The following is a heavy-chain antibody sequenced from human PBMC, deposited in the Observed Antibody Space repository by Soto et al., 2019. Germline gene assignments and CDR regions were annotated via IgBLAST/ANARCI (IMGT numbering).Heavy chain of an antibody. Sequence: QVHLQESGPGLVRPSESLSLTCNVSGGSMSTGSYFWSWVRQPPGKGLEWIGYVFRSGNINYSPSFKSRVTISIDTSKNQFSLMLKSVTAADTAVYFCARARNRYFDYWGQGALVTVSS. J-gene: IGHJ4*02. CDR1: GGSMSTGSYF. CDR3: ARARNRYFDY. D-gene: IGHD1-1*01. CDR2: VFRSGNI. V-gene: IGHV4-61*01.